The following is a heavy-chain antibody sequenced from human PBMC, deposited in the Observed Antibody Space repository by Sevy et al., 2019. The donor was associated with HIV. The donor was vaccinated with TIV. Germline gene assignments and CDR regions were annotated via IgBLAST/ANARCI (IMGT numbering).Heavy chain of an antibody. V-gene: IGHV4-30-2*01. CDR1: GGSISSGGYS. Sequence: SETLSLTCAVSGGSISSGGYSWSWIRQPPGKGLEWIGYIYHSGSTYYNPSLKSRVTISVDRSKNQFSLKLSSVTDADTAVYYCGSAGDLGIVDRWGQGTLVTVSS. CDR3: GSAGDLGIVDR. D-gene: IGHD3-22*01. CDR2: IYHSGST. J-gene: IGHJ4*02.